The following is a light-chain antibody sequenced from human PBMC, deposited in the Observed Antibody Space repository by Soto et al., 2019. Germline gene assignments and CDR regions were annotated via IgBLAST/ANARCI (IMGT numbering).Light chain of an antibody. CDR2: DAS. J-gene: IGKJ1*01. CDR1: QSVSSY. Sequence: ENVLTQSPGTLSLSPGERATLSCRASQSVSSYLAWYQQKPGQAPRLPIYDASNRATGIPARFSGSGPGTDFTLTISRLEPEDFAVYYCQQYGSSGTFGQGTKVDI. CDR3: QQYGSSGT. V-gene: IGKV3-20*01.